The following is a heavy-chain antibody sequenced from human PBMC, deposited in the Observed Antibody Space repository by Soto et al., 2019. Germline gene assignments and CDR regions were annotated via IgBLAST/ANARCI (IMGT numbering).Heavy chain of an antibody. V-gene: IGHV3-21*01. Sequence: EVQLVESGGGLVKPGGSLRLSCAASGFTFSSYSMNWVRQAPGKGLEWVSSISSSSSYIYYADSVKGRFTISRDNAKNSLYLQMNSLRAEDTAVYYCVRGGSSGWYGLDYYYYYGMDVWGQGTTVTVSS. J-gene: IGHJ6*02. CDR2: ISSSSSYI. CDR3: VRGGSSGWYGLDYYYYYGMDV. D-gene: IGHD6-19*01. CDR1: GFTFSSYS.